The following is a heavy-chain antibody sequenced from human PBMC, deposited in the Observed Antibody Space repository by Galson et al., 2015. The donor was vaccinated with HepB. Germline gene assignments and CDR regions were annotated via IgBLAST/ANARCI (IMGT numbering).Heavy chain of an antibody. Sequence: SCKASGGTFSSYAISWVRQAPGQGLECMGGIIPIFGTANYAQKFQGRVTITADESTSTAYMELSSLRSEDTAVYYCARDWATMVRGHDYYYYGMDVWGQGTTVTVSS. CDR2: IIPIFGTA. CDR1: GGTFSSYA. D-gene: IGHD3-10*01. V-gene: IGHV1-69*01. CDR3: ARDWATMVRGHDYYYYGMDV. J-gene: IGHJ6*02.